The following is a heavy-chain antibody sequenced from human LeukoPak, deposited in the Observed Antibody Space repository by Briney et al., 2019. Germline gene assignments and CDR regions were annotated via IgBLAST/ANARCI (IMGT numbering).Heavy chain of an antibody. J-gene: IGHJ4*02. D-gene: IGHD3-9*01. V-gene: IGHV3-23*01. CDR2: ITGSGGNT. CDR3: AKWGDYDVLTGYYVSDY. CDR1: GFTFSNYA. Sequence: GASLRLSCAASGFTFSNYAMSWVRQAPGKGLEWVSAITGSGGNTYYADSVKGRFTISRDNSKNTVFLQMNSLRAEDTAVYYCAKWGDYDVLTGYYVSDYWGQGTLVTVTS.